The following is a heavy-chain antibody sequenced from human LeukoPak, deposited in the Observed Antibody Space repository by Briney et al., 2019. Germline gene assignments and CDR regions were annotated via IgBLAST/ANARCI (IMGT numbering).Heavy chain of an antibody. Sequence: SETLSLTCTVSGGSISSYYWSWIRQPPGKGLEWIGYIYYSGSTNYNPSLKSRVTISVDTSKNQFSLKLSSVTAADTAVYYCARGHRYYYDSSGYYRAYYYYYMDAWGKGTTVTVSS. D-gene: IGHD3-22*01. CDR3: ARGHRYYYDSSGYYRAYYYYYMDA. J-gene: IGHJ6*03. CDR2: IYYSGST. CDR1: GGSISSYY. V-gene: IGHV4-59*01.